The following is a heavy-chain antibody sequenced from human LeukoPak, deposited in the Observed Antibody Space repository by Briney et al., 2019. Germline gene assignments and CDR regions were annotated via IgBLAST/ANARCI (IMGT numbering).Heavy chain of an antibody. CDR3: ARTPGITTVGY. J-gene: IGHJ4*02. Sequence: SETLSLTCTVSGGSISSSSYYWGWIRQPPGKGLEWIGSIYYSGSTYYNPSLKSRVTISVDTSKNQFSLKLTSVTAADTAVYYCARTPGITTVGYWGQGTLVTVSS. CDR2: IYYSGST. CDR1: GGSISSSSYY. V-gene: IGHV4-39*07. D-gene: IGHD6-13*01.